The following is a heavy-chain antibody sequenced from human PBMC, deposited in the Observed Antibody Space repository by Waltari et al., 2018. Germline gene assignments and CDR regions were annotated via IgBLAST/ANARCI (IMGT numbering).Heavy chain of an antibody. CDR1: GFTLDDYA. J-gene: IGHJ4*02. CDR2: LSGEGKS. CDR3: ADDSARGGGCFYY. V-gene: IGHV3-43D*04. D-gene: IGHD3-10*01. Sequence: EVQLVESGGVVVKPGGSLRLSCAASGFTLDDYAMHWVRQAPGSGLEWVSLLSGEGKSHYADSRNGRVPIAGGNGNNSRLLQMSSLRSEDPALLSCADDSARGGGCFYYSGQGTLCTGS.